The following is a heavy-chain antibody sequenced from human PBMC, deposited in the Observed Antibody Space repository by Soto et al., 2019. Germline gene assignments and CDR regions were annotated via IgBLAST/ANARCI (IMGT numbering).Heavy chain of an antibody. Sequence: QVQLVESGGGVVQPGRSLRLSCAASGFTFSSYAMHWVRQAPGKGREWVAVISYDGSNKYYADSVKGRFTISRDNSKNTLYLQMNSLRAEDTAVYYCARGKAARPWYYGMDVWGQGTTVTVSS. J-gene: IGHJ6*02. V-gene: IGHV3-30-3*01. CDR3: ARGKAARPWYYGMDV. CDR1: GFTFSSYA. D-gene: IGHD6-6*01. CDR2: ISYDGSNK.